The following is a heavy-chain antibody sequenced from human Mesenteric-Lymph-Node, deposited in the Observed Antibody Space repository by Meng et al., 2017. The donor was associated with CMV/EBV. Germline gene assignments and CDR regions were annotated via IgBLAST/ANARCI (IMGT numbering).Heavy chain of an antibody. CDR3: ARVGWELLAFDY. Sequence: CAASGGSISSSNWWSWVRQPPGKGLEWIGEIYHSGSTNYNPSLKSRVTISVDKSKNQFSLKLSSVTAADTAVYYCARVGWELLAFDYWGQGTLVTVSS. CDR1: GGSISSSNW. D-gene: IGHD1-26*01. J-gene: IGHJ4*02. V-gene: IGHV4-4*02. CDR2: IYHSGST.